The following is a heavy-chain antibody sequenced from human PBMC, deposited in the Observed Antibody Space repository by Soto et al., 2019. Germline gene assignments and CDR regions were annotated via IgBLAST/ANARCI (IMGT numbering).Heavy chain of an antibody. CDR1: GGSISNSSYY. CDR2: VHYSGST. V-gene: IGHV4-39*07. CDR3: ARGWTAGAGWANWFDL. D-gene: IGHD6-13*01. J-gene: IGHJ5*02. Sequence: SETLSLTCTVSGGSISNSSYYWGWIRQPPGKGLEWIGSVHYSGSTYYNPSLKSRLTLSVDTSKTQFSLNLRTVTAADTAVYYCARGWTAGAGWANWFDLWGQGTLVTVSS.